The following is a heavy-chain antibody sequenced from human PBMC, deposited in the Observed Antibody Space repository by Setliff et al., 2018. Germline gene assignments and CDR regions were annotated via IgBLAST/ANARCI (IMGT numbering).Heavy chain of an antibody. V-gene: IGHV3-30*02. D-gene: IGHD3-10*01. Sequence: GGSLRLSCAVSGFTFSSYGMHWVRQAPGKGLEWVTFIRNDGSSQYYADSVQGRFTVSRDNSRNTLYLDMNSLRGEDTAVYYCARDKGVISLDYWGQGTLVTVSS. CDR3: ARDKGVISLDY. CDR1: GFTFSSYG. CDR2: IRNDGSSQ. J-gene: IGHJ4*02.